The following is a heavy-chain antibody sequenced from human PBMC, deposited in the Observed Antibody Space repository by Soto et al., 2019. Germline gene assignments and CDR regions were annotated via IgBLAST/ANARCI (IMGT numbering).Heavy chain of an antibody. D-gene: IGHD1-26*01. Sequence: SETLSLTCAVYGGSFSGYYWSWIRQPPGKGLEWIGEINHSGSTNYNPSLKSRVTISVDTSKNQFSLKLSSVTAADTAVYYCARRASIVGATIDYWGQGTLVTVSS. V-gene: IGHV4-34*01. CDR2: INHSGST. J-gene: IGHJ4*02. CDR1: GGSFSGYY. CDR3: ARRASIVGATIDY.